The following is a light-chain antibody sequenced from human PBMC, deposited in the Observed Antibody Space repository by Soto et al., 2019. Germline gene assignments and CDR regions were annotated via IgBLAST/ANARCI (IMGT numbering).Light chain of an antibody. Sequence: EIVLTQSPATLSLSPGQRATLSCRASQSLGNDLAWYQQKPGQDPMLLIYDVFNRATGTPARFSGSGSGTDFTLTISSLEPEDFAVYYCLQRNVWPWTFGQGTKVEVK. CDR2: DVF. CDR3: LQRNVWPWT. J-gene: IGKJ1*01. V-gene: IGKV3-11*01. CDR1: QSLGND.